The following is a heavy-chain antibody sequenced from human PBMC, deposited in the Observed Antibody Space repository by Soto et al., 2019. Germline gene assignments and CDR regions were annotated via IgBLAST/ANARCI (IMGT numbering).Heavy chain of an antibody. V-gene: IGHV3-30*04. J-gene: IGHJ6*02. Sequence: QVQLVESGGGVVQPGRSLRLSCVASGFTFSSYPIHWVRQAPGKGLEWVTTISSDGNDKYYSDSVKGRFTTSRDNSKNTVYLQMNNLRVEDTAVYYCAKEGVADKYYNYGMAVWGQGTTINVSS. CDR3: AKEGVADKYYNYGMAV. CDR1: GFTFSSYP. CDR2: ISSDGNDK. D-gene: IGHD3-3*01.